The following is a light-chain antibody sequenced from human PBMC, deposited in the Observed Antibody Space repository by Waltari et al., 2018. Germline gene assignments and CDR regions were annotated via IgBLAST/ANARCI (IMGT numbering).Light chain of an antibody. CDR3: CSYAGSNSWV. Sequence: QSALIQPASVSGSPGQSLTISCTGTSRNIGSYNLVSRYQQYPGKAPKVMLYEVYKRPSGVSNRFSGSKSGNTASLTISGLQAEDETDYYCCSYAGSNSWVFGGGTKVTVL. V-gene: IGLV2-23*02. J-gene: IGLJ3*02. CDR1: SRNIGSYNL. CDR2: EVY.